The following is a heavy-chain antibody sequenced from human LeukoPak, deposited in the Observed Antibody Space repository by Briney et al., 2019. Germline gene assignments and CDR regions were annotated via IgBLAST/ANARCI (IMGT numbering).Heavy chain of an antibody. Sequence: GGSLRLSCAASGFTFSNYWMSWVRQAPGKGLEWVANIKQDGSEKYYVDSVKGRFTISRDNAKNSLYLQMNSLRAEDTAVYYCARLGYSGSYYGFSYYYYMDVWGKGTTVTVSS. CDR1: GFTFSNYW. D-gene: IGHD1-26*01. J-gene: IGHJ6*03. CDR3: ARLGYSGSYYGFSYYYYMDV. V-gene: IGHV3-7*01. CDR2: IKQDGSEK.